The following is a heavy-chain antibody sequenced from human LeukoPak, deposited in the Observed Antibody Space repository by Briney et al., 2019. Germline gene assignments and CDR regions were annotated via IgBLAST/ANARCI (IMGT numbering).Heavy chain of an antibody. CDR2: INPYGGDT. D-gene: IGHD4-17*01. V-gene: IGHV1-2*02. Sequence: ASVKVSCKASGYSFTGYYIHWVRQAPGQGLEWMGWINPYGGDTDSAQKFQGRVAVTRDTSITTAYMDLSRLTSDDTAVYYCARANGGGAYYPFDYWGQGTLVTVSS. J-gene: IGHJ4*02. CDR1: GYSFTGYY. CDR3: ARANGGGAYYPFDY.